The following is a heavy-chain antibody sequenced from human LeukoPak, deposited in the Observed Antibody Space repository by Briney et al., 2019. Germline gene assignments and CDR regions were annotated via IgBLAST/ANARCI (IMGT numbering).Heavy chain of an antibody. CDR2: IYYSGST. CDR3: ARRSQEDGMTTANNWFDP. CDR1: GGSISSGGYY. D-gene: IGHD4-17*01. J-gene: IGHJ5*02. Sequence: PSETLSLTCTVSGGSISSGGYYWSWIRQHPGKGLEWIGYIYYSGSTNYNPSLQSRVTISVDTSKNQFSLRLSSVTAADTAVYYCARRSQEDGMTTANNWFDPWGQGTLVTVSS. V-gene: IGHV4-61*08.